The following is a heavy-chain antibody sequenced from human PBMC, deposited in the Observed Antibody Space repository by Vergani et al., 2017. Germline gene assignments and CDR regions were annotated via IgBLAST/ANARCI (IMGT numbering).Heavy chain of an antibody. D-gene: IGHD1-26*01. V-gene: IGHV1-24*01. CDR2: FDPEDGET. CDR3: ATRIRVGATFGY. Sequence: QVQLVQSGAEVKKPGSSVKISCKVSGYTFTDYYMHWVQQAPGKGLEWMGGFDPEDGETIYAQKFQGRVTMTEDTSTDTAYMELSSLRSEDTAVYYCATRIRVGATFGYWGQGTLVTVSS. CDR1: GYTFTDYY. J-gene: IGHJ4*02.